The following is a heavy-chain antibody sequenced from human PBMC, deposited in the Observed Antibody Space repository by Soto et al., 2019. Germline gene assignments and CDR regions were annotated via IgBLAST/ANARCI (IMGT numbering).Heavy chain of an antibody. V-gene: IGHV1-69*06. Sequence: SVKVSCKTSGGTFSIYAISCLRQNAGQGLEWMGGIIPIFGTANYAQKFQGRVTITADKSTSTAYMELSSLRSEDTAVYYCASLSRAVAGTAYFDYWGQGTLVTVSS. CDR2: IIPIFGTA. J-gene: IGHJ4*02. D-gene: IGHD6-19*01. CDR3: ASLSRAVAGTAYFDY. CDR1: GGTFSIYA.